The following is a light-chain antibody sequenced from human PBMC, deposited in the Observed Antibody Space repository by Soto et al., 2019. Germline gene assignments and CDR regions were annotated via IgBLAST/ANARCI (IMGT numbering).Light chain of an antibody. CDR1: SSDIGGHHF. CDR3: SSYTSSSLYV. V-gene: IGLV2-14*01. CDR2: EVT. Sequence: QSVLTQPASASGSPGQSITISCTGTSSDIGGHHFVSWYQQQSGKAPKLVIYEVTDRPSGVSDRFSGSKSGNTASLTISGLQPEDEADYYCSSYTSSSLYVFGTGTKVTVL. J-gene: IGLJ1*01.